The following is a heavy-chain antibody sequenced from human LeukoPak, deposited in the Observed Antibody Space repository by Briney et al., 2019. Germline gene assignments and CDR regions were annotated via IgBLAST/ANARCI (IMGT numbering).Heavy chain of an antibody. CDR2: ISGRGNTV. V-gene: IGHV3-48*04. CDR1: GFTFSSYN. CDR3: ARDPPALEDFDY. J-gene: IGHJ4*02. Sequence: GGSLRLSCAASGFTFSSYNMNWVRQAPGKGLEWVSYISGRGNTVKYADSVKGRFTISRDNGKNSLYLHMSSLRAEDTAVYYCARDPPALEDFDYWGQGTQVTVSS.